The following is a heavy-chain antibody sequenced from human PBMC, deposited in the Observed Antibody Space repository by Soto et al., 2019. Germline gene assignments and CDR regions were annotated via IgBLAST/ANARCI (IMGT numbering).Heavy chain of an antibody. Sequence: GESLKISCKGSGYSFTSYWIGWVRQMPGKGLEWMGIIYPGDSDTRYGPSFQGQVTISADKSISTAYLQWSSLKASDTAMYYCARLLDTSVYYYRMDVSGQGTTDIVSS. CDR2: IYPGDSDT. J-gene: IGHJ6*02. CDR3: ARLLDTSVYYYRMDV. V-gene: IGHV5-51*01. CDR1: GYSFTSYW. D-gene: IGHD3-9*01.